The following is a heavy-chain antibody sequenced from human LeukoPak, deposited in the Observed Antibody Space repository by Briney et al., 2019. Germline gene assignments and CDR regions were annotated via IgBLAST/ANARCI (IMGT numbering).Heavy chain of an antibody. CDR3: ARSGYCSGGSCYSGVPEPSFDY. CDR2: IIPIFGTA. D-gene: IGHD2-15*01. Sequence: SVKVSCKASGGTFSSYAISWVRQAPGQGLEWMGGIIPIFGTANYAQKFQGRVTITTDESTSTAYMELSSLRSEDTAVYYCARSGYCSGGSCYSGVPEPSFDYWGQGTLVTVSS. J-gene: IGHJ4*02. V-gene: IGHV1-69*05. CDR1: GGTFSSYA.